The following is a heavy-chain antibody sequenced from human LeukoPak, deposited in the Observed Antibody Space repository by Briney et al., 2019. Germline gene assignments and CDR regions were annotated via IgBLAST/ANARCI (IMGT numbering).Heavy chain of an antibody. V-gene: IGHV1-69*05. Sequence: SVKVSCKASGGTFSSYAISWVRQAPGQGLEWMRGIIPIFGTANYAQKFQGRVTITTDESTSTAYMELSSLRSEDTAVYYCARCVVGGGDCCFGYWGQGTLVTVSS. CDR1: GGTFSSYA. D-gene: IGHD2-21*02. J-gene: IGHJ4*02. CDR2: IIPIFGTA. CDR3: ARCVVGGGDCCFGY.